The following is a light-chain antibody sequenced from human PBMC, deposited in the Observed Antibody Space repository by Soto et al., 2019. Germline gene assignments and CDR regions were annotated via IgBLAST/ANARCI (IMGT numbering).Light chain of an antibody. CDR1: XSDVGGYNY. V-gene: IGLV2-14*01. J-gene: IGLJ2*01. Sequence: QSALTQPASVSGSPGQSITISCTGTXSDVGGYNYVSWYQQHPGKAPKLMIYDVSSRPSGVSNRFSGSKSGNTASLTISGLQAEDEADYYCSSYTSSNTLLFGGGTKVTVL. CDR2: DVS. CDR3: SSYTSSNTLL.